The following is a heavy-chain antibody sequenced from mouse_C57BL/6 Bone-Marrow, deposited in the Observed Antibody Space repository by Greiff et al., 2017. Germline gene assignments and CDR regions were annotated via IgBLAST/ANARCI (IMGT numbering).Heavy chain of an antibody. Sequence: VQLQQPGAELVRPGSSVKLSCKASGYTFTSYWMDWVKQRPGQGLEWIGNIYPSDSETHYNQKFKDKATLTVDKSSSTAYMQLSSLTSDDSAVYYCARSYYEEYYAMYYWGQGTSVTVSS. CDR2: IYPSDSET. D-gene: IGHD1-1*01. V-gene: IGHV1-61*01. J-gene: IGHJ4*01. CDR1: GYTFTSYW. CDR3: ARSYYEEYYAMYY.